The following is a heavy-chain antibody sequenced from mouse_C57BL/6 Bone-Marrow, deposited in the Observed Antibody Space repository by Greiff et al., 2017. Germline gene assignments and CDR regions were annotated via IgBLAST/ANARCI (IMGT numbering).Heavy chain of an antibody. Sequence: DVKLQESGGGLVQPGGSLKLSCAASGFTFSDYYMYWVRQTPEKRLEWVAYISNGGGSTYYPDTVKGRFTISRDNAKNTLYLQMSRLKSEDTAMYYCARPYDYGAWFAYWGQGTLVTVSA. CDR2: ISNGGGST. CDR3: ARPYDYGAWFAY. CDR1: GFTFSDYY. V-gene: IGHV5-12*01. D-gene: IGHD2-4*01. J-gene: IGHJ3*01.